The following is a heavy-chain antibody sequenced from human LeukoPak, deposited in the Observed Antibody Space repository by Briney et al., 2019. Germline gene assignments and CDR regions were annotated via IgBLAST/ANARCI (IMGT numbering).Heavy chain of an antibody. J-gene: IGHJ4*02. Sequence: SETLSLTCTVSGGSISKYYCSWIRQPPGKGLEWIGYIYKSGNTNYNPSLKSRVTISADASKNHFSLKLNSVTAADTAVYYCARGSYYYKSSGYQYYFDYWGQGTLVPVSS. V-gene: IGHV4-59*01. CDR2: IYKSGNT. D-gene: IGHD3-22*01. CDR1: GGSISKYY. CDR3: ARGSYYYKSSGYQYYFDY.